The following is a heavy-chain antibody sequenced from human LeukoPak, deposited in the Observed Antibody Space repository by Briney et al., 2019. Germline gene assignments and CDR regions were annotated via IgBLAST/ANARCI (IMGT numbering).Heavy chain of an antibody. D-gene: IGHD5-18*01. V-gene: IGHV3-21*01. CDR2: ISSSSTYI. Sequence: GGSLRLSCAASGFTFSTYSVNWVRQAPGKGLEWVSSISSSSTYIYYADSVKGRFTISRDNSRNSVYLQMNSLGAEDTAVYYCARSPGYSFSYNFDYWGQGTLITVSS. J-gene: IGHJ4*02. CDR3: ARSPGYSFSYNFDY. CDR1: GFTFSTYS.